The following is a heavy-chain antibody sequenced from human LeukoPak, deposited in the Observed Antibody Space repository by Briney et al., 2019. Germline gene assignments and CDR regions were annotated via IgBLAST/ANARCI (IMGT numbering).Heavy chain of an antibody. CDR3: AREGGVLGEAFDV. J-gene: IGHJ3*01. V-gene: IGHV3-21*01. D-gene: IGHD3-10*01. Sequence: GGSLRLSCAASGFTFSPYAMNWVRQAPGKGLEWVSSIGDSSRSVFYADSVKGRFTISRDNAKNSLYLQMNSLRAEDTAVYYCAREGGVLGEAFDVWGQGTMVTISS. CDR2: IGDSSRSV. CDR1: GFTFSPYA.